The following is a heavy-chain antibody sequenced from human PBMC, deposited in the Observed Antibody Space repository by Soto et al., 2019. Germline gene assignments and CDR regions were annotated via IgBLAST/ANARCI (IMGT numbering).Heavy chain of an antibody. J-gene: IGHJ4*02. CDR1: GFTFSSYA. D-gene: IGHD2-21*02. V-gene: IGHV3-33*06. CDR2: IWYDGSQK. Sequence: GGSLRLSCAASGFTFSSYAMHWVRQAPGKGLEWMTVIWYDGSQKHYGDSVNGRFTISRDNSKNTVYLQMNSLRVEDTAVYYYVKDHCGGDCYSEPYFDFWGRGSQVTVSS. CDR3: VKDHCGGDCYSEPYFDF.